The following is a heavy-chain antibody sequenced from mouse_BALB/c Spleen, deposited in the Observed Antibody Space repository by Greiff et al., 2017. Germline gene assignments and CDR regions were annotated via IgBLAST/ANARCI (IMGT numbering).Heavy chain of an antibody. CDR3: VRDPKYGNSFFAY. CDR1: GFSLTSYD. D-gene: IGHD2-10*02. V-gene: IGHV2-9-2*01. CDR2: IWTGGGT. Sequence: QVQLKESGPGLVAPSQSLSITCTVSGFSLTSYDISWIRQPPGKGLEWLGVIWTGGGTNYNSAFMSRLSISKDNSKSQVFLKMNSLQTDDTAIYYCVRDPKYGNSFFAYWGQGTLVTVSA. J-gene: IGHJ3*01.